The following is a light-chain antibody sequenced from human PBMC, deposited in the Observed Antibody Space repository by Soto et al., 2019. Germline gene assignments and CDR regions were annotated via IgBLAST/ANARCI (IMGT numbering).Light chain of an antibody. CDR1: QSISSW. J-gene: IGKJ1*01. CDR3: QQKT. CDR2: KAS. V-gene: IGKV1-5*03. Sequence: DIQMTQSPSTLSASVGDRVTITCRASQSISSWLAWYEQKPGKAPKLLISKASSLESGVPSRFSGSGSGTEFTLTISSLQPDDFATYYCQQKTFGQGTKVEIK.